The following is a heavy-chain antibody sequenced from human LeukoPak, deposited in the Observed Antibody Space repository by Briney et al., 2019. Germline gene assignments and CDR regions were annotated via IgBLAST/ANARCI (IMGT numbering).Heavy chain of an antibody. V-gene: IGHV5-51*01. CDR1: GYSFTSYW. D-gene: IGHD2-2*01. Sequence: HGESLKISCKGSGYSFTSYWIGWVRQIPGKGLEWMGIIYPGDSDTRYSPSFQGQVTISADKSISTAYLQWSSLKASDTAMYYCARQSEVVPAAIGYWGQGTLVTVSS. CDR2: IYPGDSDT. CDR3: ARQSEVVPAAIGY. J-gene: IGHJ4*02.